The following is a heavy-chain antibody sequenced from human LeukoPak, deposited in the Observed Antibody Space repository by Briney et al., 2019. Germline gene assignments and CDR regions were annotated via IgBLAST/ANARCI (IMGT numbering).Heavy chain of an antibody. CDR3: ARSLQRIAAAGRGDY. J-gene: IGHJ4*02. V-gene: IGHV4-34*01. D-gene: IGHD6-13*01. CDR2: INHSGST. CDR1: GGSFSGYY. Sequence: SETLSLTCAVYGGSFSGYYWSWIRQPPGKGLEWIGEINHSGSTNYNPSLKGRVTISVDTSKNQFSLKLSSVTAADTAVYYCARSLQRIAAAGRGDYWGQGTLVTVSS.